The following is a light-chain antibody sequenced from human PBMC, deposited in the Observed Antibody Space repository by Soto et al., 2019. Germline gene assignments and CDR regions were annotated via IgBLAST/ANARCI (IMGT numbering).Light chain of an antibody. CDR1: QSVLYNSANKNY. Sequence: DIVLTQSPDSLAVSLGERATINCKSSQSVLYNSANKNYLTWYQQKPGQPPKLLIYWASTRESGVPDRFSGSGSGTDFTLTISSLQAEDVAVYYCQQYYDTPTFGQGTKVQV. J-gene: IGKJ1*01. V-gene: IGKV4-1*01. CDR2: WAS. CDR3: QQYYDTPT.